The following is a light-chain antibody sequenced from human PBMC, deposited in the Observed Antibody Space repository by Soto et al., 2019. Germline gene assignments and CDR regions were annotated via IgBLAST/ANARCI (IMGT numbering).Light chain of an antibody. CDR2: DAS. CDR1: QTISSW. J-gene: IGKJ5*01. CDR3: QQYHTSSIT. Sequence: DIQMTQSPSTLSASVGDRVTITCRASQTISSWLAWYQQKPGKAPNLLIYDASTLERGVPSRFSGTGSGTEFTLTIDRLKPDDFATYYCQQYHTSSITLGQGTRLEIK. V-gene: IGKV1-5*01.